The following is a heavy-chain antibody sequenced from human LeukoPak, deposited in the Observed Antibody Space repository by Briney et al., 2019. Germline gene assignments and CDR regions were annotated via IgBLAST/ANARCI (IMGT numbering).Heavy chain of an antibody. CDR3: ARHPLQQWLVRSDYYYYMDV. J-gene: IGHJ6*03. V-gene: IGHV4-34*01. CDR2: INHSGST. D-gene: IGHD6-19*01. CDR1: GGSFSGYY. Sequence: SETLSLTCAVYGGSFSGYYWSWIRQPPGKGLEWIGEINHSGSTNYNPSLKSRVTISVDTSKNQFSLKLSSVTAADTAVYYCARHPLQQWLVRSDYYYYMDVWGKGTTVTISS.